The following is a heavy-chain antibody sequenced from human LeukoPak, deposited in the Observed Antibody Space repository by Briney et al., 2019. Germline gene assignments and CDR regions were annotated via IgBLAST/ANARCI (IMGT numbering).Heavy chain of an antibody. CDR2: IRSKANGYAT. CDR1: GFTFSDSA. V-gene: IGHV3-73*01. CDR3: TRLSGDLTFDY. J-gene: IGHJ4*02. Sequence: GGSLRLSCAASGFTFSDSAMHWVRQASGKGLEWIGRIRSKANGYATAYAASVKVRFTISRDDSKNAAYLQMNSLKTEDTAVYYCTRLSGDLTFDYWGQGTLVTVSS. D-gene: IGHD6-25*01.